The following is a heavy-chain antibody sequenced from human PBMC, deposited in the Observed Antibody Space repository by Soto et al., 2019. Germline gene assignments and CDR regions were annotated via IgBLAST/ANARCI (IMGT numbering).Heavy chain of an antibody. CDR1: GFTFSNFW. CDR3: ARDLRYCSGGTCYLYYYGMDV. D-gene: IGHD2-15*01. Sequence: EVQLVESGGGLIQPGTSLRLSCAASGFTFSNFWMHWVRQAPGKGLVWVARINSDGSSTSYADSVKGRFTISRDNAKNTLYVQMNSLRAEDTAVYYCARDLRYCSGGTCYLYYYGMDVWGLGTTVTVSS. CDR2: INSDGSST. V-gene: IGHV3-74*01. J-gene: IGHJ6*02.